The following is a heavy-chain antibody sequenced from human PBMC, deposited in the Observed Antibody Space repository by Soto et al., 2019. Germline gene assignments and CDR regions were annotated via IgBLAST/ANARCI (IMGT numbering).Heavy chain of an antibody. V-gene: IGHV3-30*03. CDR2: ISYDGSNK. J-gene: IGHJ3*01. CDR1: GFSFSDFG. Sequence: QVQLVESGGGVVQPGRSLRLSCAGSGFSFSDFGMHWVRQAPGKGLEWVAVISYDGSNKNFADSVKGRFAISRDTSKNMMYLQMNSLRPEDTAVYYCATWFGELFDGFDVWGQGTVVTVYS. D-gene: IGHD3-10*01. CDR3: ATWFGELFDGFDV.